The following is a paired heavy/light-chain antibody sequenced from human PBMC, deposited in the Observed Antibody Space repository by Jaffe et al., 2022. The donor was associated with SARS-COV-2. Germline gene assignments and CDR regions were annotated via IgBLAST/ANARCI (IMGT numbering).Heavy chain of an antibody. J-gene: IGHJ4*02. CDR1: GFTFSNYA. CDR2: ISGSGGST. Sequence: EVQLVESGGGLVQPGGSLRLSCAASGFTFSNYAMSWVRQAPGKGLEWVSTISGSGGSTYYVDAVKGRFTISRDNSKNTVYVQMNSLRAEDTAIYYCAKENNWSPMVRGSYVDFWGQGTLVTVSS. D-gene: IGHD3-16*01. CDR3: AKENNWSPMVRGSYVDF. V-gene: IGHV3-23*04.
Light chain of an antibody. CDR2: AAS. Sequence: DIQMTQSPSSLSASVGDRVTITCRASQSISNYLNWYQQKPGKAPKFLISAASNLQSGVPSRFSGSGSGTDFALTISSLQPEDFATYYCQQSYSSPWTFGQGTKVEIK. J-gene: IGKJ1*01. CDR1: QSISNY. V-gene: IGKV1-39*01. CDR3: QQSYSSPWT.